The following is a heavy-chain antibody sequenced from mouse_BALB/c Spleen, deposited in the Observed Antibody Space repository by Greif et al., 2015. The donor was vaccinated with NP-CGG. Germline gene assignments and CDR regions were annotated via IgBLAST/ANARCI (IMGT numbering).Heavy chain of an antibody. Sequence: QVQLQQSGAELVKPGASVKMSCKASGYTFTSYWMHWVKQRPGQGLEWIGVIDPSDSYTSYNQKFKGKATLTVDTSSSTAYMQLSSLTSEDSAVYYCTRSTMITTKGFDYWGQGTTLTVSS. CDR1: GYTFTSYW. D-gene: IGHD2-4*01. CDR2: IDPSDSYT. J-gene: IGHJ2*01. V-gene: IGHV1S127*01. CDR3: TRSTMITTKGFDY.